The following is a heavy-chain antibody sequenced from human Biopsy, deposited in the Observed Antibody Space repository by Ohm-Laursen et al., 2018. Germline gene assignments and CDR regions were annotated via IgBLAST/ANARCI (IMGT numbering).Heavy chain of an antibody. CDR1: GGTVSSYG. CDR3: ARESPLRLGVCGAIRYFKEVFGMDV. CDR2: LNPVAEAT. J-gene: IGHJ6*02. V-gene: IGHV1-46*01. D-gene: IGHD2-21*01. Sequence: GASVKVSCKASGGTVSSYGISWVRQVPGQGLEWLGVLNPVAEATIYAQKFQDRITLTRDTSTNTVYMDLTSLSFEDTAVYYCARESPLRLGVCGAIRYFKEVFGMDVWGQGTTVIVSS.